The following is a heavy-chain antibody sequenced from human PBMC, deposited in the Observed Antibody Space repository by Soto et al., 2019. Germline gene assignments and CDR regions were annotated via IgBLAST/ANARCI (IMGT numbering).Heavy chain of an antibody. CDR2: INPSGGST. D-gene: IGHD3-22*01. CDR3: ATTYYDSSGTRDDAFDL. V-gene: IGHV1-46*01. J-gene: IGHJ3*01. CDR1: GYTFTSYY. Sequence: VASVKVSCKAPGYTFTSYYMHWVRQAPGQGLEWMGIINPSGGSTSYAQKFQGRVTMTRDTSTRTVYMELSSLRSEDTAVYYCATTYYDSSGTRDDAFDLWGQGTMVTVSS.